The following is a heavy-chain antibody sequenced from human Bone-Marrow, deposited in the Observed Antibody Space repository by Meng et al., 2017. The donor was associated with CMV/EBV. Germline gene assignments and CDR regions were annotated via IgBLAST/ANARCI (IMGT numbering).Heavy chain of an antibody. Sequence: ASVKVSCKASGYTLTGYSMHWVRQAPGQGLEWMGWINPNSGGTNYAQKFQGRVTMTRDTSISTAYMELSRLRSDDTAVYYCARHPGTTYVYYYGMDVWGEGTTVTVSS. V-gene: IGHV1-2*02. D-gene: IGHD1-7*01. CDR3: ARHPGTTYVYYYGMDV. CDR2: INPNSGGT. J-gene: IGHJ6*04. CDR1: GYTLTGYS.